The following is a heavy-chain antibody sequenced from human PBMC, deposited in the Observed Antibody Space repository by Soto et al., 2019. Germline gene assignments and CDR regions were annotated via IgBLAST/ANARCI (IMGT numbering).Heavy chain of an antibody. V-gene: IGHV3-15*01. CDR2: IKSKIDGGTI. CDR3: STFRYNWNDSLDY. CDR1: GFTFSKAW. Sequence: EVQLVESGGGLVKPGGSLRLSCAASGFTFSKAWMSWVRQAPGKGLEWVGRIKSKIDGGTIDYAAPVKGRFTISRDDSKNTLYLQMNRLKTEDTAVYYCSTFRYNWNDSLDYWGQGTLVTVSS. D-gene: IGHD1-1*01. J-gene: IGHJ4*02.